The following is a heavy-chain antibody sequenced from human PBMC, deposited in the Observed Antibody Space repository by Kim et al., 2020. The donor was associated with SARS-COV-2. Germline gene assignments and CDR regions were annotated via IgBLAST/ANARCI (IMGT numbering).Heavy chain of an antibody. CDR2: T. Sequence: TNPANSVKGRFPISRDKSKNTLSLQMNSLRAEDTAVYYCARGLAVIGGMDVWGQGTTVTVSS. D-gene: IGHD3-16*02. J-gene: IGHJ6*02. V-gene: IGHV3-66*01. CDR3: ARGLAVIGGMDV.